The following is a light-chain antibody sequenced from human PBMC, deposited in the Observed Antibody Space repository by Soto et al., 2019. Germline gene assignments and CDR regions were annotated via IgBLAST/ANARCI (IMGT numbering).Light chain of an antibody. J-gene: IGLJ1*01. CDR2: DVS. Sequence: QSALTQPASVSGSPGQSITISCTGTSSDLGTYNYVSWYQQHPGQAPKLMIYDVSNRPSGVSDRFSGSKSGNTASLTISGLQAEDEADYYCYSCSRSSGTRYVFGTGTKVTVL. CDR3: YSCSRSSGTRYV. CDR1: SSDLGTYNY. V-gene: IGLV2-14*03.